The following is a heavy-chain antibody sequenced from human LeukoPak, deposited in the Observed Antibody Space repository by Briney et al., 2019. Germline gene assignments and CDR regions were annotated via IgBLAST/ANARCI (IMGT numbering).Heavy chain of an antibody. CDR1: GFTFSNAW. V-gene: IGHV3-15*01. D-gene: IGHD3-22*01. J-gene: IGHJ4*02. CDR2: IKSKTDGGTT. CDR3: TTNYYDSSGYYADDY. Sequence: GGSLRLSCAASGFTFSNAWMSWVRQAPGKGLEGVGRIKSKTDGGTTDYAAPVKGRFTISRDDSKNTLYLQMNSLKTEDTAVYYCTTNYYDSSGYYADDYWGQGTLVTVSS.